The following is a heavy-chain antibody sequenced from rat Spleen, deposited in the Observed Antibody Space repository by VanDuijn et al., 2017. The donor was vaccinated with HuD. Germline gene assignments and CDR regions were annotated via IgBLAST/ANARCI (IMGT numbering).Heavy chain of an antibody. D-gene: IGHD2-7*01. CDR2: ISYDGSST. CDR1: GFTFSNFP. J-gene: IGHJ1*01. CDR3: VRQGYLRDWYFDF. V-gene: IGHV5-29*01. Sequence: EVQLVESGGGQVQPGRSLKLSCAASGFTFSNFPMAWVRQAPTKGLEWVATISYDGSSTYYRDSVKGRFTISRDNAKSTLYLQMDSLRSEDTATYYCVRQGYLRDWYFDFWGPGTMVAVSS.